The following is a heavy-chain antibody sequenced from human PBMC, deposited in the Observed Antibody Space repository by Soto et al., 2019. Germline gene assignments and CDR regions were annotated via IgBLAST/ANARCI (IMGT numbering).Heavy chain of an antibody. CDR3: ARGSYYYDSSGYPPGAFDI. Sequence: ASVKVSCKASGGTFSSYAISWVRQAPGQGLEWMGGIIPIFGTANYAQKFQGRVTITADESTSTAYMELSSLRSEDTAVYCCARGSYYYDSSGYPPGAFDIWGQGTMVTVSS. D-gene: IGHD3-22*01. CDR1: GGTFSSYA. V-gene: IGHV1-69*13. J-gene: IGHJ3*02. CDR2: IIPIFGTA.